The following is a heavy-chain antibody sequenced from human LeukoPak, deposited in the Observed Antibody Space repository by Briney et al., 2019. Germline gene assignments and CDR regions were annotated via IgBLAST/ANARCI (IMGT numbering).Heavy chain of an antibody. Sequence: GGSLRLSCAASGFIVSTNYMSWVRQAPGKGLEWVSVIYSGGSTYYADSVKGRFTISRDNSKNTLYLQMNSLRAEDTAVYYCARNYGDYDYYYYMDVWGKGTTVTISS. D-gene: IGHD4-17*01. CDR3: ARNYGDYDYYYYMDV. CDR2: IYSGGST. CDR1: GFIVSTNY. J-gene: IGHJ6*03. V-gene: IGHV3-66*01.